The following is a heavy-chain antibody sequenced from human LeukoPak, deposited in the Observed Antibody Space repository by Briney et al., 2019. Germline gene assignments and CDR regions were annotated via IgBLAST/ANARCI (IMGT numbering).Heavy chain of an antibody. Sequence: SETLSLTCTVSGGSISSGGYSWSWIRQHPGKGLEWIGYIYYSGSTYYNPSLKSRVTISVDTSKNQFSLKLSSVTAADTAVYYCARRETTVVSGYDYWGQGTLVTVSS. V-gene: IGHV4-31*03. CDR3: ARRETTVVSGYDY. D-gene: IGHD4-11*01. J-gene: IGHJ4*02. CDR1: GGSISSGGYS. CDR2: IYYSGST.